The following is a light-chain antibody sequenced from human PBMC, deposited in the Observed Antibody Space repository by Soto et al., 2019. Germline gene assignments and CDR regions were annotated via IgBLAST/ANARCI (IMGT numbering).Light chain of an antibody. J-gene: IGKJ2*03. CDR1: QSVSISY. V-gene: IGKV3-20*01. CDR3: LQYGNLPYS. Sequence: EIVLTQSPGTLSLSPGDSATLSCRASQSVSISYLGWYQQKPGQAPRLLIYDVSSRATGIPDRFSGSGSGTDFSLTIGRLEPEDFAVYYCLQYGNLPYSFGQGTKLEIK. CDR2: DVS.